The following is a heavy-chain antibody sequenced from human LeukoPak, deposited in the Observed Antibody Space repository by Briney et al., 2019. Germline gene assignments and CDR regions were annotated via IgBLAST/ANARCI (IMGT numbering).Heavy chain of an antibody. J-gene: IGHJ4*02. Sequence: SETLSLTCTASGVSVTSYYWSWLRQPAGKGLEWIGRIYTSGSTSYNPSPRSRLTMSVDTSKNQFSLNLSSGNAADTAVYYCARFTKDSSSSSGYYFDYWGQGTLVTVSS. D-gene: IGHD6-13*01. V-gene: IGHV4-4*07. CDR3: ARFTKDSSSSSGYYFDY. CDR2: IYTSGST. CDR1: GVSVTSYY.